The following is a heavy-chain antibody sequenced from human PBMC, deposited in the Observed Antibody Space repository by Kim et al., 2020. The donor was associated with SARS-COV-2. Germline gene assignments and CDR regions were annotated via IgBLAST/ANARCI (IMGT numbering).Heavy chain of an antibody. J-gene: IGHJ4*02. CDR2: ST. V-gene: IGHV4-34*01. Sequence: STNYNPSIKSRVTISVDTSKNQFSLKLSSVTAADTAVYYCARFVGAGFDYWGQGTLVTVSS. CDR3: ARFVGAGFDY. D-gene: IGHD1-26*01.